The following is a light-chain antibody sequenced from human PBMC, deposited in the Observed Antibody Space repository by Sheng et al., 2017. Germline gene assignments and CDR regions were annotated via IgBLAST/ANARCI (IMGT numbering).Light chain of an antibody. CDR3: QAWATSTVI. V-gene: IGLV3-1*01. CDR1: NLGRTY. CDR2: QDN. J-gene: IGLJ2*01. Sequence: SYELAQPPSVSVSPGQTANITCSGDNLGRTYSYWYQQKPGQSPTLLIYQDNKRPSGIPERFSGSNSGNTATLTIGGTQALDEADYYCQAWATSTVIFGGGTKLTVL.